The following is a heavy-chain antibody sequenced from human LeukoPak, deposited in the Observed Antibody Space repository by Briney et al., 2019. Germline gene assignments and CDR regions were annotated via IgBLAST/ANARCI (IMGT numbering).Heavy chain of an antibody. Sequence: GGSLRLSCAASGFTFSSYWMSWVRQAPGKGLEWVANIKQDGSETYYVDSVKGRFTISRDSAKKSLYLQMNSLRAEDTAVYYCATDSSGSYYSFDYWGQGTLVTVSS. CDR2: IKQDGSET. V-gene: IGHV3-7*03. CDR3: ATDSSGSYYSFDY. CDR1: GFTFSSYW. D-gene: IGHD1-26*01. J-gene: IGHJ4*02.